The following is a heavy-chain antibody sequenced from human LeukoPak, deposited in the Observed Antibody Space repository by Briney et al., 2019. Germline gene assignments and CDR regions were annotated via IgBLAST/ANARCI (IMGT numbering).Heavy chain of an antibody. Sequence: ASAKVSCKASGYTFTSYAMHWVRQAPGQRLEWMGWINAGNGNTKYSQKFQGRVTITRDTSASTAYMELSSLRSEDTAVYYCARDKYSGYAARGGFDYWGQGTLVTVSS. D-gene: IGHD5-12*01. CDR3: ARDKYSGYAARGGFDY. CDR2: INAGNGNT. CDR1: GYTFTSYA. V-gene: IGHV1-3*01. J-gene: IGHJ4*02.